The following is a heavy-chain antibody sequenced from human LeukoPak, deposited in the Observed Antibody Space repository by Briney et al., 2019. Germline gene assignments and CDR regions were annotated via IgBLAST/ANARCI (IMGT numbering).Heavy chain of an antibody. CDR2: IIPIFGTA. V-gene: IGHV1-69*05. J-gene: IGHJ3*02. CDR3: ARETVVVPAAMVDDAFDI. Sequence: SVTVSCTASGCTCSIYAISWVRQAPGQGLEWMGGIIPIFGTANYAQKFQGRVTITTDESTSTAYMELSSLRSEDTAVYYCARETVVVPAAMVDDAFDIWGQGTMVTVSS. D-gene: IGHD2-2*01. CDR1: GCTCSIYA.